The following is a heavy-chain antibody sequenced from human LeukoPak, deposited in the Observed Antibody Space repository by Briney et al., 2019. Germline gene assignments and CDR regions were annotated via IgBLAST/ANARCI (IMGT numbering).Heavy chain of an antibody. V-gene: IGHV4-59*01. J-gene: IGHJ4*02. D-gene: IGHD2-21*02. CDR3: ARGSLSDCINFDY. Sequence: PSETLSLTRTVSGGSINNYYWSWIRQPPGTGLEWIGYIYYIGSTNYIPPLTSRVTISVDTSKNQFSLRLSSVTAADTAVYYCARGSLSDCINFDYWGQGTLVTVSS. CDR2: IYYIGST. CDR1: GGSINNYY.